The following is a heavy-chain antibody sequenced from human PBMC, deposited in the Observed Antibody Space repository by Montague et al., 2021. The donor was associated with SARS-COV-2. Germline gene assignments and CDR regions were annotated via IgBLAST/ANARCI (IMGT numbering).Heavy chain of an antibody. D-gene: IGHD3-10*01. CDR2: TYYTGST. J-gene: IGHJ3*02. Sequence: SETLSLTRTVSGGSVSSSSYYWGWIRQPPGKGLEWIGSTYYTGSTYYNPSPKSRVTISVDTSKNQFSLKLSSVTAADTAVYYCAGHITGSGNAFDIWGQGTMVAVSS. V-gene: IGHV4-39*01. CDR3: AGHITGSGNAFDI. CDR1: GGSVSSSSYY.